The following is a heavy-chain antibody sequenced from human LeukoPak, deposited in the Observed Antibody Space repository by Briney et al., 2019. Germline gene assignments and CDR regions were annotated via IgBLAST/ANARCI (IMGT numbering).Heavy chain of an antibody. J-gene: IGHJ4*02. CDR1: GGSISSYNW. CDR2: IYHSGST. Sequence: PSGTLSLTCVVSGGSISSYNWWSWVRQPPGKGLEWIGEIYHSGSTNYNPSLKSRVTISLDKSKNQFSLKLSSVTAADTAVYYCARDPGKWEEEFDYWGQGTLVTVSS. CDR3: ARDPGKWEEEFDY. D-gene: IGHD1-26*01. V-gene: IGHV4-4*02.